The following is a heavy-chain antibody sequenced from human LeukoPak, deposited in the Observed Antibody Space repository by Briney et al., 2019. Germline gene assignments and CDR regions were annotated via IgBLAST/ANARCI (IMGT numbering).Heavy chain of an antibody. Sequence: WASVKVSCKASGGTFSSYAISWVRQAPGQGLEWMGGIIPIFGTANYAQKFQGRVTITTDESTSTAYMELSSLRSEDTAVYYCARVASSGSYASYFDYWGQGTLVTVSS. CDR2: IIPIFGTA. CDR1: GGTFSSYA. CDR3: ARVASSGSYASYFDY. D-gene: IGHD1-26*01. J-gene: IGHJ4*02. V-gene: IGHV1-69*05.